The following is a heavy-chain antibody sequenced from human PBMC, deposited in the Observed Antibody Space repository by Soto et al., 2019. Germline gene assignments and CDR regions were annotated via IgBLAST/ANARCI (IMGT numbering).Heavy chain of an antibody. CDR2: IWYDGSNK. J-gene: IGHJ4*02. V-gene: IGHV3-33*08. CDR3: ARGARHYYDSSGLFLY. CDR1: GFTFSSYG. Sequence: GGSLRLSCAASGFTFSSYGMHWVRQAPGKGLEWVAVIWYDGSNKYYADSVKGRFTISRDNSKNTLYLQMNSLRAEDTAVYYCARGARHYYDSSGLFLYWGQGTLVTVSS. D-gene: IGHD3-22*01.